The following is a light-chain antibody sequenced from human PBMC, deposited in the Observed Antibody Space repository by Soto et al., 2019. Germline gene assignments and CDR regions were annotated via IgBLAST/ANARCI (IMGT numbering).Light chain of an antibody. CDR2: DAS. CDR1: QSVSSN. V-gene: IGKV3-15*01. Sequence: EIVLTQSPATLCVSPGESATLSCRASQSVSSNLAWHQQKPGQAPRILMYDASTRATGISARFSGSGSGTDFTLTISRLEPEDFAVYYCQLYDSPSYTFGGGTKVDIK. CDR3: QLYDSPSYT. J-gene: IGKJ4*01.